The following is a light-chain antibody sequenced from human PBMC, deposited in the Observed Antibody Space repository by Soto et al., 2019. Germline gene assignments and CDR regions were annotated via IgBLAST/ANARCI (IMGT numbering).Light chain of an antibody. CDR1: QNISSY. V-gene: IGKV3-11*01. CDR3: QQRSNWPRT. J-gene: IGKJ1*01. CDR2: DVS. Sequence: IVLTESTATLALSPVIRSTLSCRASQNISSYLIWYQQKPGQAPRLLIYDVSNRATGIPARFSGSGSGTDFTLTISSLEPEDFAVYYCQQRSNWPRTFGQGANVDIK.